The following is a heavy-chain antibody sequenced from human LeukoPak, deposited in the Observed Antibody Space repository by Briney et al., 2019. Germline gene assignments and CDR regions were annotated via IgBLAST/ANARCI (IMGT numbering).Heavy chain of an antibody. CDR1: GFTFSSYA. CDR2: ISGSGGST. V-gene: IGHV3-23*01. D-gene: IGHD2-8*01. Sequence: AGGSLRLSCAASGFTFSSYAMSWVRQAPGKGLEWVSAISGSGGSTYYPDSVKGRSTISRDNSKNTLYLQRNSLRAEDTAVYYCAKGTLMLAFDIWGQGTMVTVSS. CDR3: AKGTLMLAFDI. J-gene: IGHJ3*02.